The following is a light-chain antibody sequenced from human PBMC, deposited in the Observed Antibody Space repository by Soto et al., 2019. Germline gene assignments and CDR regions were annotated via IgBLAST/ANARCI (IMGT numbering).Light chain of an antibody. CDR3: IQLSHFPRT. V-gene: IGKV2-24*01. CDR2: QVS. CDR1: QSLVHSDGNTY. Sequence: VLTQTPISSPVTLGQPASISCRSSQSLVHSDGNTYLSWLQQRPGQPPRLLIYQVSNRFSGVPDRFSGSRAGTDVTLQIIRVEAEDVGVYSCIQLSHFPRTFGQGTTVEIK. J-gene: IGKJ1*01.